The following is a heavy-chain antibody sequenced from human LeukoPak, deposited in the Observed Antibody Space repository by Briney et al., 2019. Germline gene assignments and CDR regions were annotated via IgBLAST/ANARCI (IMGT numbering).Heavy chain of an antibody. Sequence: PSETLSLTCTVSGGSISSFYWSWIRQPAGKGLEWIERMYSSGSTNNNPSLKSRVTMSVDTSKNQFSLKLSTVTAADTAVYYCARSSTDAFDIWGQGTMVTVSS. D-gene: IGHD5/OR15-5a*01. J-gene: IGHJ3*02. CDR1: GGSISSFY. CDR2: MYSSGST. V-gene: IGHV4-4*07. CDR3: ARSSTDAFDI.